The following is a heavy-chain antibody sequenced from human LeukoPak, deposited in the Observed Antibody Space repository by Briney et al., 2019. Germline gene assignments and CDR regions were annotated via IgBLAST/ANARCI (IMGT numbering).Heavy chain of an antibody. CDR1: GGTFSSYA. CDR3: ARIYDSSGQPGY. D-gene: IGHD3-22*01. J-gene: IGHJ4*02. Sequence: SVKVSCKASGGTFSSYAISWVRQAPGQGLEWMGGIIPIFGTANYAQKFQGRVTITADESTSTAYMELSSLRSEDTAVYYCARIYDSSGQPGYWGQGTLVTVSS. CDR2: IIPIFGTA. V-gene: IGHV1-69*13.